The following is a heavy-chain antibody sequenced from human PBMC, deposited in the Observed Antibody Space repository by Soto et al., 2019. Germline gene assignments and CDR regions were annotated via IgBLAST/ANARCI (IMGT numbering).Heavy chain of an antibody. CDR2: ISYDGSNK. J-gene: IGHJ2*01. CDR3: AKAGGSRDYGHWYFDL. CDR1: RFTFNNYG. Sequence: QVQLVESGGGVVQPGRSLRLSCTASRFTFNNYGMHWVRQAPGKGLEWVAVISYDGSNKFYADSVKGRFTISRENSKNTLYLQMNSLRDEDTAVYYCAKAGGSRDYGHWYFDLWGRGALVTVSS. V-gene: IGHV3-30*18. D-gene: IGHD3-22*01.